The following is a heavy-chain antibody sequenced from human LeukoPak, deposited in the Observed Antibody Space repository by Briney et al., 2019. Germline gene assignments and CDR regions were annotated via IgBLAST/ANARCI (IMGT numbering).Heavy chain of an antibody. Sequence: SGTLSLTCAVSGGSISSSNWWSWVRQPPGKGPEWIGEIYHSGSTNYNPSLKSRVTISVDTSKNQFSLKLSSVTAADTAVYYCARVGVTMVRGVLLYLDYWGQGTLVTVSS. D-gene: IGHD3-10*01. CDR2: IYHSGST. CDR3: ARVGVTMVRGVLLYLDY. CDR1: GGSISSSNW. J-gene: IGHJ4*02. V-gene: IGHV4-4*02.